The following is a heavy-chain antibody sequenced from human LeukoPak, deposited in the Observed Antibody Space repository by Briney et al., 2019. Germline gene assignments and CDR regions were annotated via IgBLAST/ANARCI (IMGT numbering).Heavy chain of an antibody. CDR2: IWYDGSNK. CDR3: ARAWGIAAAVDY. J-gene: IGHJ4*02. V-gene: IGHV3-33*01. D-gene: IGHD6-13*01. Sequence: GGSLRLSCAASGFTFSSYGMHWVRQAPGKGLEWVAVIWYDGSNKYYADSVKGRFTISRDNSKNTLYLQMNSLRAEDTAVYYCARAWGIAAAVDYWGQGTLVTVSS. CDR1: GFTFSSYG.